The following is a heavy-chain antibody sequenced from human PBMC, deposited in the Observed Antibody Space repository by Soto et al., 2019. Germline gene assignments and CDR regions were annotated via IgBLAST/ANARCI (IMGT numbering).Heavy chain of an antibody. CDR1: GFSFSTTGAG. J-gene: IGHJ4*02. CDR2: IFWNDAK. CDR3: AYRRGGSSSGGNFDY. Sequence: QIALKESGPTLVQPSQTLTLTCTFSGFSFSTTGAGVGWNRQPTGKALEWLALIFWNDAKRYSPSLRSRFTIIKDTSKNQVVLTMTNVDPVDTASYYCAYRRGGSSSGGNFDYWGQGTPFTV. V-gene: IGHV2-5*01. D-gene: IGHD2-15*01.